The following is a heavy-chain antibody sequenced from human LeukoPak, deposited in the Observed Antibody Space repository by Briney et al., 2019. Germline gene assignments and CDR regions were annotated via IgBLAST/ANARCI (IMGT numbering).Heavy chain of an antibody. V-gene: IGHV4-61*02. CDR2: IYTSGST. J-gene: IGHJ4*02. CDR3: ARHKSYYGSGSYYKYFDY. D-gene: IGHD3-10*01. Sequence: PSETLSLTCTVSGGSISSGSYYWSWIRQPAGKGLEWIGRIYTSGSTNYNPSLKSRVTISVDTSKNQFSLKLSSVTAADTAVYYCARHKSYYGSGSYYKYFDYWGQGTLVTVSS. CDR1: GGSISSGSYY.